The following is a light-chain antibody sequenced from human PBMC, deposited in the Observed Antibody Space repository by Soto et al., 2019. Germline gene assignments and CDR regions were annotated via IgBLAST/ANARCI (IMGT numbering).Light chain of an antibody. CDR2: GAS. V-gene: IGKV3-20*01. CDR1: QPVTTTY. CDR3: QQYDSSFT. Sequence: PGERATLSCTASQPVTTTYIAWYQQKFGQAPRLLIYGASTRATGTPDRFTGGGFGTDFTLTISRVEPEDFAVYYCQQYDSSFTFGGGTKVEMK. J-gene: IGKJ4*01.